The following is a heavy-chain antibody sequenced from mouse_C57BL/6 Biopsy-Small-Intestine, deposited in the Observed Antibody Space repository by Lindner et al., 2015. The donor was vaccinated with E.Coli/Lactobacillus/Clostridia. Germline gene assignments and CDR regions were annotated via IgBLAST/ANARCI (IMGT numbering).Heavy chain of an antibody. J-gene: IGHJ2*01. CDR1: GYTFTTYG. V-gene: IGHV1-84*02. CDR2: ISTYNGNT. Sequence: SVKVSCKASGYTFTTYGITWVRQAPGQGLEWLGWISTYNGNTDYAQNLQGRVAMSTDSSTTTAYMDLRNLKSDDTAVYYCARVMAGTNTFDFWGQGTLITVSS. D-gene: IGHD2-3*01. CDR3: ARVMAGTNTFDF.